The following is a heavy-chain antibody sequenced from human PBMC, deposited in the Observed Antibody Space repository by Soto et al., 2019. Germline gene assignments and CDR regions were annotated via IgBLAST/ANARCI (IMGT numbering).Heavy chain of an antibody. D-gene: IGHD2-15*01. Sequence: SETLSLTCTVSGGSISSYYWSWIRQPPGKGLEWIGYIYYSGSTNYNPSLKSRVTISVDTSKNQFSLKLSSVTAADTAVYYCAREYGYCCGGSCYYYHAYRGQGTLVPVSS. CDR1: GGSISSYY. CDR3: AREYGYCCGGSCYYYHAY. V-gene: IGHV4-59*01. CDR2: IYYSGST. J-gene: IGHJ1*01.